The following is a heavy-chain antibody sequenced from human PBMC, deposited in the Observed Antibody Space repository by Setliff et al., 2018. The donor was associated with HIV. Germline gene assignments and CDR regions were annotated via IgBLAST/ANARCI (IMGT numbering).Heavy chain of an antibody. Sequence: GGSLRLSCAASGFTFTDYWMHWVRQVPGQGLEWVAVMSTGGGIKICADSVKGRFTISRDNSRNTLFLQMNNLRPEDTATYYCVRDPIEGSPDYFDYWGQGALVTVSS. D-gene: IGHD1-26*01. CDR1: GFTFTDYW. V-gene: IGHV3-30*03. CDR2: MSTGGGIK. CDR3: VRDPIEGSPDYFDY. J-gene: IGHJ4*02.